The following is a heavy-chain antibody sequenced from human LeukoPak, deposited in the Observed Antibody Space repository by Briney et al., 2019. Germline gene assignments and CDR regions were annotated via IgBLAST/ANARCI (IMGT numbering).Heavy chain of an antibody. CDR2: INHSGST. CDR3: ARASLPGRRPYYFDY. CDR1: GGSFSDYY. J-gene: IGHJ4*02. D-gene: IGHD3-10*01. Sequence: PSETLSLTCAVYGGSFSDYYWSWIRQPPGKGLEWIGEINHSGSTNYNPSLKSRVTISVDTSKNQFSLKLSSVTGADTAVYYCARASLPGRRPYYFDYWGQGTLVTVSS. V-gene: IGHV4-34*01.